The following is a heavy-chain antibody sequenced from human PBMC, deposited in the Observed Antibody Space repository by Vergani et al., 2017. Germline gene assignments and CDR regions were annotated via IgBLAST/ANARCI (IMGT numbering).Heavy chain of an antibody. Sequence: QVQLQESGPGLVKPSETVSLTCTVSGYSITSANYWAWIRQSPGKGLEWIGTIHRSGSTYYNPSLKSLGTISVDTSKNQLSLKMTSFTAVDTALYYCARHVGYGDSNFPGDGFDPLGQGTLVTVSS. J-gene: IGHJ5*02. CDR2: IHRSGST. D-gene: IGHD4-17*01. CDR3: ARHVGYGDSNFPGDGFDP. V-gene: IGHV4-38-2*02. CDR1: GYSITSANY.